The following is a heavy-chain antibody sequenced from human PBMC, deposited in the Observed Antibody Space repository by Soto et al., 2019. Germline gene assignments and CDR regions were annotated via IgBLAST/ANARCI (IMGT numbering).Heavy chain of an antibody. J-gene: IGHJ6*02. CDR3: ERRSGNYYYYGMDV. Sequence: QVQLVQSGAEVKKPGSSVKVSRKASGGTFSSYTISWVRQAPGQGIEWMGRIIPILGIANYAQKFQGRVTITADKSTSTAYMELSSLRSEDTAVYYCERRSGNYYYYGMDVWGQGTTVTVSS. V-gene: IGHV1-69*02. CDR1: GGTFSSYT. D-gene: IGHD1-26*01. CDR2: IIPILGIA.